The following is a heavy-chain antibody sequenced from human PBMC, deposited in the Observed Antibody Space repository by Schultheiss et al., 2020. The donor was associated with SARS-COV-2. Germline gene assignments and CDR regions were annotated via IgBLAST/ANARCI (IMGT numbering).Heavy chain of an antibody. CDR1: GGSVSSGSYY. V-gene: IGHV4-61*03. Sequence: SQTLSLTCTVSGGSVSSGSYYWSWIRQPPGKGLEWIGYVYYSGSTYYNPSLKSRATISGDMSKNHFSLKLSSVTAADTAVYYCARVAAPVYYYYMDVWGKGTTVTVSS. D-gene: IGHD6-13*01. CDR3: ARVAAPVYYYYMDV. J-gene: IGHJ6*03. CDR2: VYYSGST.